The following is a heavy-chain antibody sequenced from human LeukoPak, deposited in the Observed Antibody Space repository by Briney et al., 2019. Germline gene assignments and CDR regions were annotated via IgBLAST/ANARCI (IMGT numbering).Heavy chain of an antibody. J-gene: IGHJ6*03. D-gene: IGHD6-19*01. CDR1: GDSISSGDYY. CDR2: ISSSGST. V-gene: IGHV4-61*02. Sequence: NTSETLSLTCTVSGDSISSGDYYWSWIRQPAGKGLEWIGRISSSGSTNYNPSLKSRVTISVDTSKNQFSLKLSSVTAADTAVYYCARGSIAVAGNRYYYYYMDVWGKGTTVTISS. CDR3: ARGSIAVAGNRYYYYYMDV.